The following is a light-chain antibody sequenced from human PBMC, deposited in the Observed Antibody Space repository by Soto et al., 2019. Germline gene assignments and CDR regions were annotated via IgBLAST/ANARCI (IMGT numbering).Light chain of an antibody. V-gene: IGKV3-15*01. CDR2: GAS. CDR3: QQYNNWPRT. CDR1: QSISTN. Sequence: EIVMTQSPVMLSVSPGERATLSCRASQSISTNLAWYQQKPDQAPRLLIYGASTRADDFPARFSGRGSGTEFTLTISSLQPEDIAAYYCQQYNNWPRTFGQGTKVEVK. J-gene: IGKJ1*01.